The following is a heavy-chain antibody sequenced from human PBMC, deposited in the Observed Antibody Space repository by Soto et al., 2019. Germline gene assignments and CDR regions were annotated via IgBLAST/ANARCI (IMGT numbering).Heavy chain of an antibody. CDR2: ILHTGGT. CDR3: ARLQFGEGFDY. J-gene: IGHJ4*02. V-gene: IGHV4-30-2*01. CDR1: GGSISGGGFS. D-gene: IGHD3-10*01. Sequence: LSLTCAVSGGSISGGGFSWSWIRQPPGKGLEWIGYILHTGGTQYNPSLKSRVSMSVDKSKNQFSLHLTSVTAADTAVYYCARLQFGEGFDYWGQGALVTVSS.